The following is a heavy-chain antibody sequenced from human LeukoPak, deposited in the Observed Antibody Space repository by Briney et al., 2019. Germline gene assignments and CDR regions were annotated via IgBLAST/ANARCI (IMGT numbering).Heavy chain of an antibody. D-gene: IGHD3-22*01. CDR2: ISATGGST. CDR1: GFTFSTYC. V-gene: IGHV3-23*01. J-gene: IGHJ4*02. Sequence: GGSLRLSCAASGFTFSTYCMSWLRQAPGKGLEWVSGISATGGSTYYADSVKGRFTISRDNSKNTLYLQMNSLRVEDTAVYYCAKMTYDSRVYPFWGQGTLVTVSS. CDR3: AKMTYDSRVYPF.